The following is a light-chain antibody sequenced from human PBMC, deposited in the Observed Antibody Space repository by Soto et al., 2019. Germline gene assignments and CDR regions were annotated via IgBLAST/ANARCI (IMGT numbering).Light chain of an antibody. CDR2: GAS. V-gene: IGKV3D-15*01. CDR1: QSVSSD. Sequence: EVVMTLSPATLSVSTRERATLSCMASQSVSSDLALYHKKPGQAPRLLIYGASSRATGIPDRFSGSGSGTDFTLTISSLQPEDFATYYCQQSYSTSITFGQGTRLEIK. CDR3: QQSYSTSIT. J-gene: IGKJ5*01.